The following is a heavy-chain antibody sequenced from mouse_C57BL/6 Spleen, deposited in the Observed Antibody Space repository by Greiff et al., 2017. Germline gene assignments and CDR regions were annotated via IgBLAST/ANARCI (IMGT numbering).Heavy chain of an antibody. J-gene: IGHJ3*01. CDR3: ARSSFITTVEGWCAY. CDR2: INPNNGGT. CDR1: GYTFTDYY. V-gene: IGHV1-26*01. D-gene: IGHD1-1*01. Sequence: EVQLQQSGPELVKPGASVKISCKASGYTFTDYYMNWVKQSHGKSLEWIGDINPNNGGTSYNQKFKGKATLTVDKSSSTAYMELRSLTSEDSAVYYCARSSFITTVEGWCAYWGQGTLVTVSA.